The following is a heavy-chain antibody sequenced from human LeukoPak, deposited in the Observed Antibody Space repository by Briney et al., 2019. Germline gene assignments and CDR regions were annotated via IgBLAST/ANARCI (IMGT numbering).Heavy chain of an antibody. CDR2: ISGSGGST. Sequence: PGGSLRLSCAASGFTFSSYAMSWVRQAPGKGLEWVTAISGSGGSTYYADSVKGRFTISRDNSKNTLYLQMNSLRAEDTAVNYCARSILTGYNWFDPWGQGTLVTVSS. CDR3: ARSILTGYNWFDP. J-gene: IGHJ5*02. D-gene: IGHD3-9*01. V-gene: IGHV3-23*01. CDR1: GFTFSSYA.